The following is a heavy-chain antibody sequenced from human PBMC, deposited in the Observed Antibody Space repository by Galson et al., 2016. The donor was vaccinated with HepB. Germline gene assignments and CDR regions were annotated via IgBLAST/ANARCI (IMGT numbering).Heavy chain of an antibody. CDR2: INSRGNST. D-gene: IGHD6-13*01. V-gene: IGHV3-23*01. J-gene: IGHJ5*02. Sequence: SLRLSCAASGFTLTDYPMSWVRQAPGKGLEWVSVINSRGNSTYYADSVKGRFDISRDTSTNTLILQMNNLRDDDTAVYFCASVGYTKGWFDPWGQGTHGTVSS. CDR1: GFTLTDYP. CDR3: ASVGYTKGWFDP.